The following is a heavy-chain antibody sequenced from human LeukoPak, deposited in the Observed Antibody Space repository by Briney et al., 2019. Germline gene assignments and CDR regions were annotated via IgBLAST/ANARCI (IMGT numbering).Heavy chain of an antibody. J-gene: IGHJ5*02. V-gene: IGHV4-31*03. Sequence: SQTLSLTCTVSGVSISSGGYYWSWIRQHPGKGLEWIGYIYYSGSTYYNPSLKSRVTISVDTSKNQFSLKLSSVTAADTAVYYCARTLRPPIKNWFDPWGQGTLVTVSS. CDR3: ARTLRPPIKNWFDP. CDR1: GVSISSGGYY. CDR2: IYYSGST.